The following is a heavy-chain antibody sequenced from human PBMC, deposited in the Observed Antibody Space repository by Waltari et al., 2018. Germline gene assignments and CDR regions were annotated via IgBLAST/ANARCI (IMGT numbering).Heavy chain of an antibody. V-gene: IGHV3-23*01. Sequence: EVQLLESGGGLVQPGGSLRLSCAASGFTFSSYAMSWVRQAPGKGLEWVSAISGSGGSTYYADSVKGRFTISRDNSKNTLYLQMNSLRAEDTAVYYCTPALSSGYYPPDYWGQGTLVTVSS. CDR3: TPALSSGYYPPDY. CDR2: ISGSGGST. CDR1: GFTFSSYA. D-gene: IGHD3-22*01. J-gene: IGHJ4*02.